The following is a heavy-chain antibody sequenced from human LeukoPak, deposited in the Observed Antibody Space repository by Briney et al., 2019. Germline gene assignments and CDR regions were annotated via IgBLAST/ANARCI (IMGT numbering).Heavy chain of an antibody. Sequence: ASVKVSCTVSGYTLTELSMHWVRQAPGKGLEWMGGFDPEDGETIYAQKFQGRVTMTEDTSTDTAYMELSSLRSEDTAVYYCARTDLYYDILTGYFSRDYYYYGMDVWGQGTTVTVSS. D-gene: IGHD3-9*01. CDR3: ARTDLYYDILTGYFSRDYYYYGMDV. CDR2: FDPEDGET. J-gene: IGHJ6*02. V-gene: IGHV1-24*01. CDR1: GYTLTELS.